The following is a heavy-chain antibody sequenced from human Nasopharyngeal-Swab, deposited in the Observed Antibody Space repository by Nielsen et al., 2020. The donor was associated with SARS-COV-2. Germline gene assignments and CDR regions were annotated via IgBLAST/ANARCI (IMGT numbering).Heavy chain of an antibody. CDR2: INHSGST. CDR3: ASAVWYFDL. V-gene: IGHV4-34*01. CDR1: GGSFSGYY. Sequence: SETLSLTCAVYGGSFSGYYWSWIRQPPGKGLEWIGEINHSGSTNYNPSLKSRVTISVDTSENQFSLKLSSVTAADTAVYYCASAVWYFDLWGRGTLVTVSS. J-gene: IGHJ2*01.